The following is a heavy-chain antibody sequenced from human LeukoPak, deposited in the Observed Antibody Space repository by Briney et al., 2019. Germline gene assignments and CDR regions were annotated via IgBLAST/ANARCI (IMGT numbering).Heavy chain of an antibody. CDR1: GFSFSSYS. CDR3: AKVFGVEYFYYMDV. J-gene: IGHJ6*03. V-gene: IGHV3-48*04. D-gene: IGHD3-3*01. Sequence: PGGSLRLSCAASGFSFSSYSMNWVRQAPGKGLEWISYIGASSATIYYADSVQGRFTISRDNAKNSLYLQMDNLRAEDTAVYYCAKVFGVEYFYYMDVWGKGATVIVSS. CDR2: IGASSATI.